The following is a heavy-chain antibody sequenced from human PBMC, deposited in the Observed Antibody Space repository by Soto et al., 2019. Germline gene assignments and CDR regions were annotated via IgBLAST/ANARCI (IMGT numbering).Heavy chain of an antibody. CDR3: AKDLRGELIPTRFDS. D-gene: IGHD3-16*01. J-gene: IGHJ5*01. CDR1: GFTFSSYA. Sequence: PGGPLRLSCAASGFTFSSYAMTWVRQAPGKGLEWISSMGGSGRSTYYTDSVKGPFTISRDNSKSTLYLQMTSLRAEDTALYYCAKDLRGELIPTRFDSWGPGTLVTGCS. CDR2: MGGSGRST. V-gene: IGHV3-23*01.